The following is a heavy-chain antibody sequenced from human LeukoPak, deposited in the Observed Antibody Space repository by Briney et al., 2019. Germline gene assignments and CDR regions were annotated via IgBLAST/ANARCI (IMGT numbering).Heavy chain of an antibody. D-gene: IGHD5-12*01. V-gene: IGHV4-34*01. CDR2: INHSGRT. J-gene: IGHJ4*02. CDR3: ARGPRGYSGYGLLRFDY. CDR1: GGSFSDSY. Sequence: SETLSLTCAVYGGSFSDSYWTWIRQPPGKGLEWIGEINHSGRTNYNPSLKSRVTISVDTSKNQFSLKLSSVTAADTAVYYCARGPRGYSGYGLLRFDYWGQGTLVSVSS.